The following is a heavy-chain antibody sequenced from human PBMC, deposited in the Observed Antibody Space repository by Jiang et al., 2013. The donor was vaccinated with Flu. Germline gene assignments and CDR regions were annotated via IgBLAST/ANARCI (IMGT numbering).Heavy chain of an antibody. V-gene: IGHV4-38-2*02. J-gene: IGHJ5*02. CDR1: GYSISSGYY. CDR3: ARWASIAAAGTEYNWFDP. CDR2: IYHSGST. D-gene: IGHD6-13*01. Sequence: CPGLVKPSETLSLTCTVSGYSISSGYYWGWIRQPPGKGLEWIGSIYHSGSTYYNPSLKSRVTISVDTSKNQFSLKLSSVTAADTAVYYCARWASIAAAGTEYNWFDPWGQGTLVTVSS.